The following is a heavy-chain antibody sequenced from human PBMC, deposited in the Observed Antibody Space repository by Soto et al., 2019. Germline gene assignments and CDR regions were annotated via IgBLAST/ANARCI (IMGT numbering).Heavy chain of an antibody. Sequence: QVQLQQWGAGLLKPSETLSLTCAVYGGSFSGYYWSWIRQPPGKGLEWIGEINPSGSTNYNPSLKSRVTLSVDTSKNQFSLKLSSVTAAATAVYYCADLTRLDYYYGMDVWGQGTTVTVSS. D-gene: IGHD4-17*01. V-gene: IGHV4-34*01. CDR3: ADLTRLDYYYGMDV. J-gene: IGHJ6*02. CDR2: INPSGST. CDR1: GGSFSGYY.